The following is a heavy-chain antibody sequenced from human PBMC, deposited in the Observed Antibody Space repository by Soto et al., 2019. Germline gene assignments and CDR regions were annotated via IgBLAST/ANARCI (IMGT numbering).Heavy chain of an antibody. CDR2: IYYSGST. V-gene: IGHV4-59*08. CDR3: ARQHYYDSSGYYTSN. Sequence: SETLSLTCTVSGDSISSSYWSWIRQSPGKGLEWIGYIYYSGSTNYNPSLKSRVTISVDTSKNQFSLRLNSVTAADTAVYYCARQHYYDSSGYYTSNWGQGTLVTVSS. CDR1: GDSISSSY. J-gene: IGHJ4*02. D-gene: IGHD3-22*01.